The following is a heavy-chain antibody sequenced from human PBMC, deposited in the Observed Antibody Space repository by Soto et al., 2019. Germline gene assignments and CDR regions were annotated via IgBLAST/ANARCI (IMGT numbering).Heavy chain of an antibody. V-gene: IGHV4-59*01. CDR3: ARASTSSGYYNFDY. CDR1: GGSISSYY. CDR2: IYYSGST. Sequence: SETLSLTCPVSGGSISSYYWSWIRQPPGKGLLWIGYIYYSGSTNYNPSLKSRVTISVDTSKNQFSLKLSSVTAADTAVYYCARASTSSGYYNFDYWGQGTLVTVS. J-gene: IGHJ4*02. D-gene: IGHD3-22*01.